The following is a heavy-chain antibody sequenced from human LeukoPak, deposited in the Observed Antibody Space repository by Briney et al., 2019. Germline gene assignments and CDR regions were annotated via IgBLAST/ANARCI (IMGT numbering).Heavy chain of an antibody. Sequence: PSETLSLTCTVSGGSVRRGNYYWTWIRQPAGSGLEWIGRIYTSGTTDYNPSLRTRVTISVDASRNQFSLNLSSVTAADTAVYYCARLIDTIFGVVISEDNWFDPWGQGTLVTVSS. J-gene: IGHJ5*02. CDR1: GGSVRRGNYY. D-gene: IGHD3-3*01. V-gene: IGHV4-61*02. CDR3: ARLIDTIFGVVISEDNWFDP. CDR2: IYTSGTT.